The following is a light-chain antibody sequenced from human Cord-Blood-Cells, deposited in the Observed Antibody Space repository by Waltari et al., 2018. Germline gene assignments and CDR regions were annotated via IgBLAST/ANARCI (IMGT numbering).Light chain of an antibody. V-gene: IGKV1-39*01. Sequence: DIQITQSPYSLSASVGDRVNITCRASQSISSYLNWYQQKPGKAPKLLIYAASSLQSGVPSRFSGSGSGTDFTLTISSLHPEDFATYYCQQIYSTLTFGGGTKVEIK. CDR2: AAS. J-gene: IGKJ4*01. CDR3: QQIYSTLT. CDR1: QSISSY.